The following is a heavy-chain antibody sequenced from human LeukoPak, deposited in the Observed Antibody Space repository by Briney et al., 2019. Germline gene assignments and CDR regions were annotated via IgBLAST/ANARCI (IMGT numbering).Heavy chain of an antibody. J-gene: IGHJ4*02. CDR2: ISGSGGST. D-gene: IGHD2-2*01. CDR1: GFTFSSYA. Sequence: PGGSLRLSCAASGFTFSSYAMSWVRQAPGKGLAWVSAISGSGGSTYYADSVKGRFTISRDNSKNTLYLQMNSLRAEDTAVYYCAKGPDIVVVPAAIWGQGTLVTVSS. V-gene: IGHV3-23*01. CDR3: AKGPDIVVVPAAI.